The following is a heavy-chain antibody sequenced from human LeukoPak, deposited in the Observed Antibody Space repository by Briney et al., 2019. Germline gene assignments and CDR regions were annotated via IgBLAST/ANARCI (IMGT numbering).Heavy chain of an antibody. CDR3: ARAEPPYYYDSSGYAFDY. J-gene: IGHJ4*02. D-gene: IGHD3-22*01. CDR1: GYTFTGYY. CDR2: INPNSGGT. V-gene: IGHV1-2*02. Sequence: ASVKVSCKASGYTFTGYYMHWVRQAPGQGLEWMGWINPNSGGTNYAQKFQGRVTMTRDTSISTAYMELSRLRSDDTAVYYCARAEPPYYYDSSGYAFDYWGQGTLVTVSS.